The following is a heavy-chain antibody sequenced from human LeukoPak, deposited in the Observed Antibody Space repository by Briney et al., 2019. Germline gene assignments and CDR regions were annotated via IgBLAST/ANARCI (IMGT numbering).Heavy chain of an antibody. V-gene: IGHV4-34*01. J-gene: IGHJ6*02. D-gene: IGHD3-10*01. CDR2: INHSGST. Sequence: KPSETPSLTCAVYGGSFSGYYWSWIRQPPGKGLEWIGEINHSGSTNYNPSLKSRVTISVDTSKNQFSLKLSSVTAADTAVYYCARGGSRSGRARYYYYGMDVWGQGTTVTVSS. CDR1: GGSFSGYY. CDR3: ARGGSRSGRARYYYYGMDV.